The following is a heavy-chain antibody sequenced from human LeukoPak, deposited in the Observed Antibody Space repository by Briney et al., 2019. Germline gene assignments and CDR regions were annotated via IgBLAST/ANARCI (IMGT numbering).Heavy chain of an antibody. J-gene: IGHJ6*02. CDR2: INPSDGST. V-gene: IGHV1-46*01. Sequence: ASVKVSCKTSGYTFTTYYMHWVRQPPGQGLEWMGIINPSDGSTSYAEKFQGRVTMTRDTSTSTVYMELRSLRSDDTAVYYCAREGGSSGWYSYYYYYGMDVWGQGTTVTVSS. D-gene: IGHD6-19*01. CDR1: GYTFTTYY. CDR3: AREGGSSGWYSYYYYYGMDV.